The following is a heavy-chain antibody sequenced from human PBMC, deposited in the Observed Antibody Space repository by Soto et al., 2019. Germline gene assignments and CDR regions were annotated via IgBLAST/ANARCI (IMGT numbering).Heavy chain of an antibody. V-gene: IGHV4-30-2*01. CDR3: ASRGTIFYYGVDV. CDR2: MYHSGST. D-gene: IGHD3-9*01. J-gene: IGHJ6*02. Sequence: SETLSLTCAVSGGSISSGGYSWSWIRQPPGKGLEWIGYMYHSGSTCYNPSLKSRVTISVDTSKNQFSLKLSSVTAADTAVYYCASRGTIFYYGVDVWGQGTTVTVSS. CDR1: GGSISSGGYS.